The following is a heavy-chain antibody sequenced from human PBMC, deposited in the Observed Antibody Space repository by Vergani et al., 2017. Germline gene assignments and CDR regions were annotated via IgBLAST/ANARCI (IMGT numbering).Heavy chain of an antibody. V-gene: IGHV3-11*01. CDR2: ISSSGSTI. D-gene: IGHD3-16*01. J-gene: IGHJ6*04. Sequence: QVLLVESWGGLVKPGGSLRLSCAASGFTFSDYYMSCICQAPGKGLEWVSNISSSGSTIYYAGSVKVRFTISRDNAKNSLYLQMISRRAEDTAVXYCGRDPNLYDDAVSRSGNYYCMDGWSEGTTVTVSS. CDR1: GFTFSDYY. CDR3: GRDPNLYDDAVSRSGNYYCMDG.